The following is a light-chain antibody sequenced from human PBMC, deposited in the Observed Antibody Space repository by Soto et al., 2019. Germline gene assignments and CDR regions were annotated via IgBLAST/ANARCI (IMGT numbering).Light chain of an antibody. Sequence: QTAVTQEPSFSVSPGGTVTLTCGLNSGSVSTNYYPAWYQQTPGQAPRALIYHTNTRSSGVPDRFSGSILGNKAALTISGAQADDESDYYCVLYISGGTWVFGGGTKLTVL. J-gene: IGLJ3*02. V-gene: IGLV8-61*01. CDR1: SGSVSTNYY. CDR3: VLYISGGTWV. CDR2: HTN.